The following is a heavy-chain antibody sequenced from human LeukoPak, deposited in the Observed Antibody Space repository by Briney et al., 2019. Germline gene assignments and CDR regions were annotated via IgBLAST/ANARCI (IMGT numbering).Heavy chain of an antibody. CDR2: IYYSGST. Sequence: SETLSLTCTVSGGSISSYYWSWIRQPPGKGLEWIGYIYYSGSTNYNPSLKSRVTISVDTSKNQFSLKLRSVTAADTAVYYCARAIGYSYGYSVYYFDYWGQGTLVTVSS. CDR1: GGSISSYY. CDR3: ARAIGYSYGYSVYYFDY. J-gene: IGHJ4*02. D-gene: IGHD5-18*01. V-gene: IGHV4-59*01.